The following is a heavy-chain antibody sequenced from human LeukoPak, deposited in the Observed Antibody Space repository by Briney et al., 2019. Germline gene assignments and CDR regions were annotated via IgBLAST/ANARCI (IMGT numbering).Heavy chain of an antibody. CDR1: GFNFSSYG. J-gene: IGHJ4*02. CDR2: IRNDGSNK. Sequence: GGSLRLSCAASGFNFSSYGLHWVRQAPGKGLEWVAFIRNDGSNKYYADSVRGRFTISRDNSKNTLYLQMNSLRPEDTSLYYCNQIDYWGQGTLVTVSS. V-gene: IGHV3-30*02. CDR3: NQIDY.